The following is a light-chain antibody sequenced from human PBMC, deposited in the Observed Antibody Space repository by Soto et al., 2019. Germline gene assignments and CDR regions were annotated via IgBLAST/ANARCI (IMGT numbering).Light chain of an antibody. CDR2: GAS. CDR3: QQYHSSPPGFT. V-gene: IGKV3-20*01. J-gene: IGKJ3*01. Sequence: IVLTQSPGTLSLFPGDRATLSCRASQSVSSTYFAGYRQKPGQPPSLLIYGASNRATGVPDRFSGSGSGPDFTLTISRLEPEDFAVYYCQQYHSSPPGFTFGPGTTVEIK. CDR1: QSVSSTY.